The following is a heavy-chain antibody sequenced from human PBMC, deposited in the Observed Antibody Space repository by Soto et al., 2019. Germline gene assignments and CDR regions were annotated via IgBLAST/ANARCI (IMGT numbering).Heavy chain of an antibody. J-gene: IGHJ4*02. Sequence: KTSETLSLTCTVSGGSISSYYWSWIRQPPGKGLEWIGYIYYSGSTNYNPSLESRATISVDTSKNQFSLKLSPVTAADTAVYYCARVRVGSLYYFDYWGQGTLVTVSS. CDR1: GGSISSYY. D-gene: IGHD1-26*01. V-gene: IGHV4-59*01. CDR2: IYYSGST. CDR3: ARVRVGSLYYFDY.